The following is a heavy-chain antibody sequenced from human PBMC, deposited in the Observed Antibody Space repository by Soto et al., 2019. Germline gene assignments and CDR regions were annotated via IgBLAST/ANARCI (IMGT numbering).Heavy chain of an antibody. J-gene: IGHJ4*02. CDR3: ARDNDGHYGLHFDY. CDR2: INPNSGGT. V-gene: IGHV1-2*04. Sequence: ASVKASCKASGYTFTGYYMHWVRQAPGRGLEWMEWINPNSGGTNYAQKFQGWVTMTRDTSISTAYMELSRLRSDDTAVYYCARDNDGHYGLHFDYSGRLNLFAVSS. CDR1: GYTFTGYY. D-gene: IGHD4-17*01.